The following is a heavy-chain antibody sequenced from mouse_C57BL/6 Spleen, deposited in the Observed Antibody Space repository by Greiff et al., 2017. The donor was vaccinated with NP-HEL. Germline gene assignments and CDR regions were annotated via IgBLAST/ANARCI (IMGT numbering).Heavy chain of an antibody. Sequence: VQLQQSGPELVKPGASVKIPCKASGYTFTDYNMDWVKQSHGKSLEWIGDINPNNGGTIYNQKFKGKATLTVDKSSSTAYMELRSLTSEDTAVYYCAREGYYGSSYYFDVWGTGTTVTVSS. CDR1: GYTFTDYN. V-gene: IGHV1-18*01. CDR3: AREGYYGSSYYFDV. J-gene: IGHJ1*03. D-gene: IGHD1-1*01. CDR2: INPNNGGT.